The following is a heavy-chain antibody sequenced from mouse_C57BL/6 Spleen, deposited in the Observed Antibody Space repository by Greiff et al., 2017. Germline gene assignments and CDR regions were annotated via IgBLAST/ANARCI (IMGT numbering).Heavy chain of an antibody. CDR3: AAYGNYPYFDY. CDR1: GFTFSDYG. D-gene: IGHD2-1*01. J-gene: IGHJ2*01. Sequence: EVQLVESGGGLVKPGGSLKLSCAASGFTFSDYGMHWVRQAPEKGLEWVAYISSGSSTIYYADTVQGRFTISRDNAKNTLFLQMTSLRSEDAAMYYCAAYGNYPYFDYGGQGTTLTVAS. CDR2: ISSGSSTI. V-gene: IGHV5-17*01.